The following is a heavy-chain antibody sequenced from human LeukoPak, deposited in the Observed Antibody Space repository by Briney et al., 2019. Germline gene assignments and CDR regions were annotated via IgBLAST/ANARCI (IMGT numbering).Heavy chain of an antibody. D-gene: IGHD4-17*01. CDR1: GFSLSTSGVG. CDR2: IYWDGDK. Sequence: SGPTLVNPTQTLTLTCTFSGFSLSTSGVGVGWIRQPPGKALEWLALIYWDGDKRNSPSLKSRLTITKDTSKNQVVLTMTNMDPLDTATYYCAHRRSGEKYFEYWGQGTLVTVSS. J-gene: IGHJ4*02. V-gene: IGHV2-5*02. CDR3: AHRRSGEKYFEY.